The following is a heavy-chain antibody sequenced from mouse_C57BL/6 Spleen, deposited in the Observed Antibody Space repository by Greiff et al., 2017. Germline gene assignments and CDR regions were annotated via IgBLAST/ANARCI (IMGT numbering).Heavy chain of an antibody. J-gene: IGHJ4*01. D-gene: IGHD4-1*01. CDR2: ISSGGDYI. CDR3: TRDEGTGSMDY. Sequence: EVMLVESGEGLVKPGGSLKLSCAASGFTFSSYAMSWVRQTPEKRLEWVAYISSGGDYIYYADTVKGRFTISRDNARNTLYLQMSSLKSEDTAMYYCTRDEGTGSMDYWGQGTSVTVSS. CDR1: GFTFSSYA. V-gene: IGHV5-9-1*02.